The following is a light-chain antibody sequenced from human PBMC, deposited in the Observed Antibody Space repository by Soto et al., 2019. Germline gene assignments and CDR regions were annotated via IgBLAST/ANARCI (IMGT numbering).Light chain of an antibody. V-gene: IGKV1-39*01. Sequence: DIQMTQSPSSLSASVGDRVTITCRASQSISSYLNWYQQKPGKAPKLLIYAASSLQSGVPSRFSGSGSGTDFTLTISSLQPEDFATYYCQQSYSTPQRYTFGQGTSWRSN. J-gene: IGKJ2*01. CDR1: QSISSY. CDR2: AAS. CDR3: QQSYSTPQRYT.